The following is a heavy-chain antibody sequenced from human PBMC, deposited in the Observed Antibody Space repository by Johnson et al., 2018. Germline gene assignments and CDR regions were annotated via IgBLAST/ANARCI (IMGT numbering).Heavy chain of an antibody. CDR3: AREGQVEVDAFDI. D-gene: IGHD1-1*01. J-gene: IGHJ3*02. V-gene: IGHV3-13*01. CDR1: EFTFSSYV. CDR2: IGTAGDT. Sequence: VQLVQSGGGLVQPGGSLRLSCAASEFTFSSYVMHWVRQATGKGLEWVSPIGTAGDTYCPGSVKGRFTISRENAKNSLYLQMNSLRAGDTAVYYCAREGQVEVDAFDIWGQGTMVTVSS.